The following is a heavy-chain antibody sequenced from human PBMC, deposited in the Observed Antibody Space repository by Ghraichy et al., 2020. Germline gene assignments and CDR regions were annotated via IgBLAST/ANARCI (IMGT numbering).Heavy chain of an antibody. V-gene: IGHV3-23*01. Sequence: GGSLRLSCAASGFTFNNYAMGWVRQAPGKGLEWVSVISGSGDNTYYADSVKGRFTISRDNSKNTLYVQMNSLRVDDTAIYYCAKGIAARLVDYWGQGTLVTVSS. D-gene: IGHD6-6*01. CDR1: GFTFNNYA. J-gene: IGHJ4*02. CDR3: AKGIAARLVDY. CDR2: ISGSGDNT.